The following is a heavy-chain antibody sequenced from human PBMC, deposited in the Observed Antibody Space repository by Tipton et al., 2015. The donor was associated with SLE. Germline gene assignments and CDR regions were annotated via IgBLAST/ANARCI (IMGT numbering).Heavy chain of an antibody. CDR3: ATYPTGYYYGLDV. Sequence: TLSLTCSVSGVSINGGGYYWSWIRQPPGKGLEWIGEINHSGSTNYNPSLKSRVTISVDTSKNQFSLTLSSVTAADTAVYYCATYPTGYYYGLDVWGQGTTVTVSS. CDR2: INHSGST. CDR1: GVSINGGGYY. J-gene: IGHJ6*02. V-gene: IGHV4-39*07.